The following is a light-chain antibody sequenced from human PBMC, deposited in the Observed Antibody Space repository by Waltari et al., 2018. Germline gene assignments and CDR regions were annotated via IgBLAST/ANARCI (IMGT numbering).Light chain of an antibody. J-gene: IGKJ4*01. CDR2: KTS. CDR3: QQYYSYPLT. Sequence: DIQMPQSTSTLSASVGDRVTITCRASQSFSFWLAWYQQKPGKAPKLLIYKTSSLESGVPSRFSGSGSGTEFTLTISSLQPDDFATYYCQQYYSYPLTFGGGTKVEIK. V-gene: IGKV1-5*03. CDR1: QSFSFW.